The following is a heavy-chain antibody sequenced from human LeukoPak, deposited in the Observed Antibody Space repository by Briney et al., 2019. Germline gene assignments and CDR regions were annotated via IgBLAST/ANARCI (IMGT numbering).Heavy chain of an antibody. CDR2: ICYSGIT. CDR3: ARTTDNGDYHIDY. Sequence: SETLSLTCAVYGGSFSGYYWSWIRQHPGKGLEWIGYICYSGITYYNPSLRSRISISVDTSNNQFSLKLSSVTAADTAVYYCARTTDNGDYHIDYCGQGTLVIVSS. D-gene: IGHD4-17*01. J-gene: IGHJ4*02. V-gene: IGHV4-31*11. CDR1: GGSFSGYY.